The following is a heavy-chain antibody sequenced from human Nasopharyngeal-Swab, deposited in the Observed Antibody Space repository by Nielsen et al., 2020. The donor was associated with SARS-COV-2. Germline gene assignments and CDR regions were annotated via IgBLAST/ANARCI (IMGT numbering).Heavy chain of an antibody. J-gene: IGHJ4*02. Sequence: SETLSLTCPVSGGSVSTTTYFWGWIRQPPGKGLEWIGTVYYSGRTYYNPSLKSRVTLSVDTSQNQFSLKLNFVTATDTAVYYCVRGYGSFPYYFDHWGQGTLVTVSS. CDR2: VYYSGRT. CDR1: GGSVSTTTYF. V-gene: IGHV4-39*01. D-gene: IGHD1-26*01. CDR3: VRGYGSFPYYFDH.